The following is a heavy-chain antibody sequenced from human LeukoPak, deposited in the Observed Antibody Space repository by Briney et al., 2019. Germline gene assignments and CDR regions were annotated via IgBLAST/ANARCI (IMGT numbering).Heavy chain of an antibody. CDR1: GGSISSGGYS. V-gene: IGHV4-30-2*01. CDR3: ARGRRYYDSSGCFDY. D-gene: IGHD3-22*01. Sequence: SETLSLTCAVSGGSISSGGYSWSWIRQPPGKGLEWIGYIYHSGSTYYNPSLKSRVTISVDRSKNLFSLKLSSVTAADTAVYYCARGRRYYDSSGCFDYWGQGTLVTVSS. J-gene: IGHJ4*02. CDR2: IYHSGST.